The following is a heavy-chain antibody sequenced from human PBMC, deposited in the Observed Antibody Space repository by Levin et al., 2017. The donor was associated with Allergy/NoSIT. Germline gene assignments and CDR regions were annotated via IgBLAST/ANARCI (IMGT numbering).Heavy chain of an antibody. J-gene: IGHJ4*02. D-gene: IGHD6-19*01. CDR2: ISNSGRST. CDR1: GFTFTTYA. CDR3: AKDSLRTSGWYYFDY. Sequence: GESLKISCAASGFTFTTYAMGWVRQAPGKGLEWVSAISNSGRSTYYADSVKGRFTVSRDNSKNTLYLQMSSLRAEDTAVYYCAKDSLRTSGWYYFDYWGQGTLVTVSS. V-gene: IGHV3-23*01.